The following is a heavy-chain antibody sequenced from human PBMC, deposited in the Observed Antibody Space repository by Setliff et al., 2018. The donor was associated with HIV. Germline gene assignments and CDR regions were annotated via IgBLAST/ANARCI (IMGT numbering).Heavy chain of an antibody. D-gene: IGHD1-7*01. Sequence: GESLKISCKGSRYSFTNHWVGWVRQMPANGLEWMGLIWPDDSDTIYSPSFQGQVTMSADKSISTAYLQWSSLRAPDTAMYYCARQRMTGSTFDFDYWGQGTLVTVSS. CDR1: RYSFTNHW. J-gene: IGHJ4*02. V-gene: IGHV5-51*01. CDR2: IWPDDSDT. CDR3: ARQRMTGSTFDFDY.